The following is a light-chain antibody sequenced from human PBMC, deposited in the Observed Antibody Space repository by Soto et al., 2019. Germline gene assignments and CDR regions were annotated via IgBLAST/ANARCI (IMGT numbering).Light chain of an antibody. Sequence: SYELTQSPSVSVAPGQTAKITCGGKDIGSKGVHWYQQKPGQAPVLVVSDDSDRPSGIPERFSGSNSGNTATLTISRVDAGDEADFYCQVWDSRSDQWVFGGGTQLTVL. CDR3: QVWDSRSDQWV. V-gene: IGLV3-21*02. J-gene: IGLJ3*02. CDR2: DDS. CDR1: DIGSKG.